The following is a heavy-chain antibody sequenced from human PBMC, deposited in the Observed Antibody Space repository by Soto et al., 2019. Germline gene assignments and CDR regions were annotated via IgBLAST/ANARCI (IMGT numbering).Heavy chain of an antibody. CDR2: ISGSGGST. V-gene: IGHV3-23*01. D-gene: IGHD6-19*01. J-gene: IGHJ4*02. CDR1: GFTFSSYA. CDR3: AKDPIAVAGTPPY. Sequence: LRLSCAASGFTFSSYAMSWVRQAQGKGLEWVSAISGSGGSTYYADSVKGRFTISRDNSKNTLYLQMNSLRAEDTAVYYCAKDPIAVAGTPPYWGQGTLVTVSS.